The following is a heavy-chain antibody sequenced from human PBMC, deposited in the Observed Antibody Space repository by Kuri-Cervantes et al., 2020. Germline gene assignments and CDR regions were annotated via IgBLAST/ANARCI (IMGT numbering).Heavy chain of an antibody. J-gene: IGHJ3*02. CDR3: ARRDYGDSSLYAFDI. Sequence: ASVKVSCKVSGYTLTELSMHWVRQAPGKGLEWMGGFDPEDGETIYAQKFQGRVTITADESTSTAYMELSSLRSEDTAVYYCARRDYGDSSLYAFDIWGQGTMVTVSS. CDR1: GYTLTELS. CDR2: FDPEDGET. V-gene: IGHV1-24*01. D-gene: IGHD4-17*01.